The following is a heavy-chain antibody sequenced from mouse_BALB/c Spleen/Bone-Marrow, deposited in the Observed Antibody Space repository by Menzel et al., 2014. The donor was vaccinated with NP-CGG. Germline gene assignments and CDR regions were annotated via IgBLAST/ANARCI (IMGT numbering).Heavy chain of an antibody. D-gene: IGHD2-14*01. Sequence: EVQLQQSGAELVKPGASVKLSCTASGFNIKDTYMHWVKQRPEQGLEWIVGIDPANGNTKYDPEFQGKATITADTSSNTAYLQLSSLTSEDTAVYYCAYYRYDEGGFAFWGQGTLVTVSA. CDR2: IDPANGNT. V-gene: IGHV14-3*02. CDR1: GFNIKDTY. J-gene: IGHJ3*01. CDR3: AYYRYDEGGFAF.